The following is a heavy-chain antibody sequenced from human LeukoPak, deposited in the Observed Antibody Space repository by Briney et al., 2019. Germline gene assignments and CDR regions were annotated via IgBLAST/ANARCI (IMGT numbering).Heavy chain of an antibody. Sequence: PGGSLRLSCAASGFTFSSYGMHWVRQAPGKGLEWVSSISSSSSYIYYADSVKGRFTISRDNAKNSLYLQMNSLRAEDTAVYYCARSDLGLLWFGESNWFDPWGQGTLVTVSS. V-gene: IGHV3-21*01. J-gene: IGHJ5*02. CDR1: GFTFSSYG. CDR3: ARSDLGLLWFGESNWFDP. D-gene: IGHD3-10*01. CDR2: ISSSSSYI.